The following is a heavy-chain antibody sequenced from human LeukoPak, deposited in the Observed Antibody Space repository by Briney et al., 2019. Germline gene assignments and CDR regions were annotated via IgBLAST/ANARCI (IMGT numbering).Heavy chain of an antibody. J-gene: IGHJ4*02. Sequence: GGSLRLSCAASGFTFSSYWMSWVRQAPGKGLEWVANINRDASEKFHVDSVRGRFTISRDNTRNTFYLQMNSLRAEDTAVYFCARGITYCSGGICYYFFDYWGQGTLVTVSS. CDR1: GFTFSSYW. CDR2: INRDASEK. D-gene: IGHD2-15*01. V-gene: IGHV3-7*01. CDR3: ARGITYCSGGICYYFFDY.